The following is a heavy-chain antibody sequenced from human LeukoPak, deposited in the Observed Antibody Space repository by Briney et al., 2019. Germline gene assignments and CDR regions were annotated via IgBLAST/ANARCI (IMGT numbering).Heavy chain of an antibody. CDR3: ARDHNYAFDY. CDR1: GFTFSDYS. Sequence: GGSLRLSCAASGFTFSDYSMNWVRQAPGKGLEWISYIGISSGNTKYADSVKGRFTISGDSAKSSLYLQMNSLRVEDTAVYYCARDHNYAFDYWGQGTLVTVSS. CDR2: IGISSGNT. J-gene: IGHJ4*02. V-gene: IGHV3-48*04. D-gene: IGHD1-1*01.